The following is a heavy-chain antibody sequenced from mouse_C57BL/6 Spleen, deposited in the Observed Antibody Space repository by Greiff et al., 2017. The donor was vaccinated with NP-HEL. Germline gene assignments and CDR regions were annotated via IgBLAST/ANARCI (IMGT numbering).Heavy chain of an antibody. CDR1: GYTFTSYW. V-gene: IGHV1-55*01. Sequence: QVQLQQPGAELVKPGASVKMSCKASGYTFTSYWITWVKQRPGQGLEWIGDIYPSSGSTNYNEKFKSKATLTVDTSSSTAYMQLSSLTSEDSAVYYCARWEAYSNFYYFDYWGQGTTLTVSS. CDR2: IYPSSGST. CDR3: ARWEAYSNFYYFDY. D-gene: IGHD2-5*01. J-gene: IGHJ2*01.